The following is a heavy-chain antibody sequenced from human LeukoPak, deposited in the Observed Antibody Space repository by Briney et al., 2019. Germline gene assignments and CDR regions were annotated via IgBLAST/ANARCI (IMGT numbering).Heavy chain of an antibody. Sequence: NPGGSLRLSCAASGFTFSSYSMNWVRQAPGKGLEWVSSISSSSSYIYYADSVKGRFTISRDNAKNSLYLQMNSLRAEDTAVYYCASGPYDILTGYWRGKPQTDYWGQGTLVTVSS. CDR2: ISSSSSYI. D-gene: IGHD3-9*01. CDR3: ASGPYDILTGYWRGKPQTDY. V-gene: IGHV3-21*01. J-gene: IGHJ4*02. CDR1: GFTFSSYS.